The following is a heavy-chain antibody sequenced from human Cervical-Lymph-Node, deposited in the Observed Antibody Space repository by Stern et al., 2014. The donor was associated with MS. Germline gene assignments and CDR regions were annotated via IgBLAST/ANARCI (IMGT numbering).Heavy chain of an antibody. CDR3: ARDYEDTSMLFDL. D-gene: IGHD2-8*01. CDR1: GFTFSSYG. J-gene: IGHJ4*02. CDR2: ISYDGNHK. Sequence: QLVQSGGAVVQPGRSLRLSCAASGFTFSSYGMHWVRQAPGKGLEWVTVISYDGNHKYYAASVKGRFTISRDNSKNTLHLQMNSVTPDDTAIYYCARDYEDTSMLFDLWGQGTLVTVSS. V-gene: IGHV3-30*03.